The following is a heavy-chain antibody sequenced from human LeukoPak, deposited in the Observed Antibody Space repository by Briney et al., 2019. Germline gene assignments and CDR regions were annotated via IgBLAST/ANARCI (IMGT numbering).Heavy chain of an antibody. Sequence: PGGSLRLSCVASGFSFNNYRMTWVRQAPGKGLEWVANIKQVGSEKQYVDSVKGRFAISRDNAKKSLYLQINTLRAEDTAVYYCVRGPHIAATSYWGQGTLVTVSS. V-gene: IGHV3-7*03. D-gene: IGHD6-25*01. CDR2: IKQVGSEK. J-gene: IGHJ4*02. CDR1: GFSFNNYR. CDR3: VRGPHIAATSY.